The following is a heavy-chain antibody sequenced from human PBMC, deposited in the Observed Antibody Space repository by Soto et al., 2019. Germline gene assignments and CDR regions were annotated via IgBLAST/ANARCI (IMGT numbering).Heavy chain of an antibody. V-gene: IGHV3-33*01. CDR3: ARDQGRGYSYGFDY. CDR2: IWYDGSNK. D-gene: IGHD5-18*01. CDR1: GFTFSSYG. Sequence: PVGSLRLSCAASGFTFSSYGMHWVRQAPVKGLEWVAVIWYDGSNKYYADSVKGRFTISRDNSKNTLYLQMNSLRAEDTAVYYCARDQGRGYSYGFDYWGQGTLVTVSS. J-gene: IGHJ4*02.